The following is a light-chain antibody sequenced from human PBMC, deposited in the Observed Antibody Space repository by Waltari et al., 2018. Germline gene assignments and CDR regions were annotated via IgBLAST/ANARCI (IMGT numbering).Light chain of an antibody. V-gene: IGKV3-15*01. CDR3: QQYKNWRT. CDR2: GAS. Sequence: EIVMTQSPATLSMSPGERASLSCRASQNITARLAWYQQKPGKAPRLLMFGASTRASGVPGRFSGSGSGTEFILTISSLQSEDSAIYYCQQYKNWRTFGQGTKVEIK. CDR1: QNITAR. J-gene: IGKJ1*01.